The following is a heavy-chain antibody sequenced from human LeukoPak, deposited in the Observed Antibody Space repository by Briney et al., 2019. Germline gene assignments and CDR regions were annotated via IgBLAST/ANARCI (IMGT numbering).Heavy chain of an antibody. CDR2: IIPIFSTA. Sequence: SVKVSCKASGGAFSSYAISWVRQAPGQGLEWMGGIIPIFSTANYAQKFQGRVTITTDESTSTAYMELSSLRSEDTAVYYCARGAYYYDTSGYFYWGQGTLVTVSS. J-gene: IGHJ4*02. CDR3: ARGAYYYDTSGYFY. D-gene: IGHD3-22*01. V-gene: IGHV1-69*05. CDR1: GGAFSSYA.